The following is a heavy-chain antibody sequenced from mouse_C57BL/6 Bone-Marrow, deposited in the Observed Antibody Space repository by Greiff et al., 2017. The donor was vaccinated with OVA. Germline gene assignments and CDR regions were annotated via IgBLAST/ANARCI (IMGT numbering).Heavy chain of an antibody. CDR3: ARATWFAY. CDR1: GYTFTSYW. CDR2: IDPSDSYT. J-gene: IGHJ3*01. Sequence: QVQLQQPGAELVMPGASVKLSCKASGYTFTSYWMHWVKQRPGQGLEWIGEIDPSDSYTNYNQKFKGKSTLTVDKSSSTAYMQLSSLTSVDSAVYYCARATWFAYWGQGTLVTVSA. V-gene: IGHV1-69*01.